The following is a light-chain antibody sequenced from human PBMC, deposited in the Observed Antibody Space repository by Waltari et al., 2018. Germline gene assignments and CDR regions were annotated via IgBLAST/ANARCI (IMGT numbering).Light chain of an antibody. CDR3: QQYYSTPLT. V-gene: IGKV4-1*01. Sequence: DIVMTQSPDSLAVSLGERATIDCKSSQSVLSSSNNKNYLAWYQQKPRQPPKLLISWASTRESGVPDLFSGSGSGTDFTLTISSLQAEDVAVYYCQQYYSTPLTFGGGTKVEIK. J-gene: IGKJ4*01. CDR1: QSVLSSSNNKNY. CDR2: WAS.